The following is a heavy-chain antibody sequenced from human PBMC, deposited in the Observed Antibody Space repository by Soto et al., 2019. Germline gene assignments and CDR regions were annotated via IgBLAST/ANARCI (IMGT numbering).Heavy chain of an antibody. CDR3: ARDLSQTFGYFDY. V-gene: IGHV1-18*01. D-gene: IGHD3-16*01. J-gene: IGHJ4*02. CDR1: GYTFTSYG. Sequence: QVQLVQSGAEVKKPGASVKVSCKASGYTFTSYGISWVRQAPGQGIEWMGWISAYNGNTNDAQKLQGRVTVTTDRSTGTAYMELMSLRSDDTAVYYCARDLSQTFGYFDYWCQGALVTVST. CDR2: ISAYNGNT.